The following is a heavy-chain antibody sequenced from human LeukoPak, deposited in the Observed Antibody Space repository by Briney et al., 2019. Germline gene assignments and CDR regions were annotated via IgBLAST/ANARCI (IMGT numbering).Heavy chain of an antibody. D-gene: IGHD6-13*01. Sequence: EASVTVSCKASGYTFTSYDINWVRQATGQGVEWMGGIIPIFGTANYAQKFQGRVTITADESTSTAYMELSSLRSEDTAVYFCASAPRYSSSWPNNWFDPWGQGTLVTGSS. CDR2: IIPIFGTA. V-gene: IGHV1-69*13. CDR3: ASAPRYSSSWPNNWFDP. J-gene: IGHJ5*02. CDR1: GYTFTSYD.